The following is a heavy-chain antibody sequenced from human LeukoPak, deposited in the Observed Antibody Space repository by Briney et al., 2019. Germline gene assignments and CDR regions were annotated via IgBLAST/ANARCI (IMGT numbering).Heavy chain of an antibody. CDR3: ARETLGYCSGSTCYYFYMDF. D-gene: IGHD2-15*01. J-gene: IGHJ6*03. CDR1: GFTFSSYS. Sequence: GGSLRLSCAASGFTFSSYSMNWVRQAPGKGLEWLSYISGSSSTTYYAESVKGRFTISRDNAKNSQYLQMNSLRAEDTAVYYCARETLGYCSGSTCYYFYMDFWGKGTTVTVSS. V-gene: IGHV3-48*04. CDR2: ISGSSSTT.